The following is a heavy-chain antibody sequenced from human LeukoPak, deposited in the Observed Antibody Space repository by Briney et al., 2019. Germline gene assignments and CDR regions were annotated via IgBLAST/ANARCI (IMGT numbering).Heavy chain of an antibody. Sequence: ASVKVSRKASGYTFSGYYMHWVRQAPGHGLEWMGGINPNTGGTTYAQKFQGRVTMTRDTSISTAYMELSRLRSDDTAVYYCARQYHDSSRHTYYFDNWGQGTLVTVS. CDR1: GYTFSGYY. V-gene: IGHV1-2*02. CDR3: ARQYHDSSRHTYYFDN. J-gene: IGHJ4*02. D-gene: IGHD3-22*01. CDR2: INPNTGGT.